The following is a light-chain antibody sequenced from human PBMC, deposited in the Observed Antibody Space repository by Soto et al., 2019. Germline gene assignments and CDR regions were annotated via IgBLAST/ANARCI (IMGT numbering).Light chain of an antibody. Sequence: EIQMTQSASSLSASVGDRVTIXCRASHGGSNDLAWCQQKPGEAPKRLIYAASSLQPGAPSRFSGSGSATDFTRTISSLQPEDFATYYGQQYNSYPRTFGQGTKVDIK. CDR3: QQYNSYPRT. CDR2: AAS. V-gene: IGKV1-16*01. J-gene: IGKJ1*01. CDR1: HGGSND.